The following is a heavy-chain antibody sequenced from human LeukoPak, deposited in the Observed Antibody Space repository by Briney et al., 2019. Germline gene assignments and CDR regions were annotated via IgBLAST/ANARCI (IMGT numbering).Heavy chain of an antibody. CDR3: ARDTVTTGY. Sequence: PGGSLRLSCAASGFTFSSYAMSWVRQAPGKGLEWVSVIYSGGSTYYADSVKGRFTISRDNSKNTLYLQMNSLRAEDTAVYYCARDTVTTGYWGQGTLVTASS. J-gene: IGHJ4*02. V-gene: IGHV3-53*01. D-gene: IGHD4-17*01. CDR1: GFTFSSYA. CDR2: IYSGGST.